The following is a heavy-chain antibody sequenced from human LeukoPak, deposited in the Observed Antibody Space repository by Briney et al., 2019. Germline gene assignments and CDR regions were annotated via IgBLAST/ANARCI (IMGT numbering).Heavy chain of an antibody. D-gene: IGHD3-22*01. CDR1: GFTFSSYA. Sequence: GGSLRLSCAASGFTFSSYAMSWVRQAPGKGLEWVSAISGSGGSTYYADSVKGRFTISRDNSKNTLYLQMNSLRAEDTAVYYCAKDGPDYYDSSGLFDYWGQGTLVTVSS. CDR2: ISGSGGST. CDR3: AKDGPDYYDSSGLFDY. J-gene: IGHJ4*02. V-gene: IGHV3-23*01.